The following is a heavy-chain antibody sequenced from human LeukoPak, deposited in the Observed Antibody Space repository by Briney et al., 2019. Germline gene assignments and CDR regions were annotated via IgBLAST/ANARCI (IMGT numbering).Heavy chain of an antibody. CDR3: ARGGPGILTGYNYNWFDP. Sequence: GGSLRLSCAASGFTFSSYGISWVRQAPGQGLEWMGWISAYNGNTNYAQKLQGRVTMTTDTSTSTAYMELRSLRSDDTAVYYCARGGPGILTGYNYNWFDPWGQGTLVTVSS. V-gene: IGHV1-18*01. D-gene: IGHD3-9*01. CDR2: ISAYNGNT. J-gene: IGHJ5*02. CDR1: GFTFSSYG.